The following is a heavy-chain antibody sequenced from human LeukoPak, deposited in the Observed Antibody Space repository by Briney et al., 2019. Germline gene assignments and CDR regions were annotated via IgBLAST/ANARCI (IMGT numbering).Heavy chain of an antibody. D-gene: IGHD3-10*01. J-gene: IGHJ4*02. CDR3: ARLYGSGSFFGY. CDR2: IYYSGST. V-gene: IGHV4-39*01. CDR1: RGSISNSNYY. Sequence: PAETLSLTCTVSRGSISNSNYYWGWIRQPPGKGLEWIGNIYYSGSTYYHPSLKSRVTISVDTSKNQFSLKLNSVTAADTAVYYCARLYGSGSFFGYWGQGTLVTVSS.